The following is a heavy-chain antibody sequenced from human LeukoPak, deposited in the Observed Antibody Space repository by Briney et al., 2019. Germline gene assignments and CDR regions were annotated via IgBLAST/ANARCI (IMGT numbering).Heavy chain of an antibody. CDR2: IKSKTDGGTT. CDR1: GFTFSNAW. V-gene: IGHV3-15*01. J-gene: IGHJ5*02. Sequence: GGSLRLSRAASGFTFSNAWMSWVRQAPGKGLEWVGRIKSKTDGGTTDYAAPVKGRFTISRDDSKNTLYLQMNSLKTEDTAVYYCTTYGDEGWSHWFDPWGQGTLVTVSS. D-gene: IGHD4-17*01. CDR3: TTYGDEGWSHWFDP.